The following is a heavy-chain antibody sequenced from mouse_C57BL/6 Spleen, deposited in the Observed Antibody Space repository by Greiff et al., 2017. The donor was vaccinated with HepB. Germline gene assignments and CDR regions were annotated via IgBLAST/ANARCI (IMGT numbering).Heavy chain of an antibody. J-gene: IGHJ4*01. Sequence: QVQLQQSGAELARPGASVKMSCKASGYTFTSYTMHWVKQRPGQGLEWIGYINPSSGYTKYNQKFKDKATLTADKSSSTAYMQLSSLTSEDSAVYYCARSGLYHYSNPMDYWGQGTSVTVSS. CDR2: INPSSGYT. CDR3: ARSGLYHYSNPMDY. CDR1: GYTFTSYT. D-gene: IGHD2-5*01. V-gene: IGHV1-4*01.